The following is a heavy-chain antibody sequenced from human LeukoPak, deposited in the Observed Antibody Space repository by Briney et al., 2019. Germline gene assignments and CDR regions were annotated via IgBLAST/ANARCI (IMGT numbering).Heavy chain of an antibody. CDR2: ISHDESNY. CDR1: GFTFSSYA. Sequence: GTSLRLSCKASGFTFSSYALHWVRQAPRKGLQWVAVISHDESNYYYAESVKGRFSISRDDSKNTLVLQMNSLTTEDAGVYYCARARTGSYYSPFEYWGPGTLVSLSS. V-gene: IGHV3-30*04. D-gene: IGHD1-26*01. CDR3: ARARTGSYYSPFEY. J-gene: IGHJ1*01.